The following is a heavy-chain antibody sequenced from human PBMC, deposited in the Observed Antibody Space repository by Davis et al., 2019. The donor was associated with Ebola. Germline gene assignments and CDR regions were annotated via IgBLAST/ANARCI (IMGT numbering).Heavy chain of an antibody. J-gene: IGHJ4*02. Sequence: PGGSLRLSCAASGFTFDDYAMHWVRQAPGKGLEWVSGISWNSGSIGYADSVKGRFTISRDNAKNSLYLQMNSLRAEDMALYYCAKDTSSGATWGIDYWGQGTLVTVSS. CDR1: GFTFDDYA. D-gene: IGHD1-1*01. CDR3: AKDTSSGATWGIDY. CDR2: ISWNSGSI. V-gene: IGHV3-9*03.